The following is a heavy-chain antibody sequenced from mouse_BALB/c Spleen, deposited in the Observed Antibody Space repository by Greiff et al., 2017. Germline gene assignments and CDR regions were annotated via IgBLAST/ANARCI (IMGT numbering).Heavy chain of an antibody. CDR2: IWAGGST. D-gene: IGHD1-1*01. Sequence: QVQLKESGPGLVAPSQSLSITCTVSGFSLTSYGVHWVRQPPGKGLEWLGVIWAGGSTNYNSALMSRLSISKHNSKSQVFLKMNSLQTDDTAMYYCARSYGSRGYFDYWGQGTTLTVSS. CDR1: GFSLTSYG. J-gene: IGHJ2*01. CDR3: ARSYGSRGYFDY. V-gene: IGHV2-9*02.